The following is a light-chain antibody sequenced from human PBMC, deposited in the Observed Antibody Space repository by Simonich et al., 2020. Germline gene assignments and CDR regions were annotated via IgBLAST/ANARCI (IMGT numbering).Light chain of an antibody. J-gene: IGLJ3*02. CDR1: SSDVGGYNY. V-gene: IGLV2-11*01. CDR2: EVS. Sequence: QSALTQPRSGSGSPGQSVTIPCPGTSSDVGGYNYVSWYQQHPGKATKLMIYEVSKRPSGVPDRFSGSKSGNTASLTISGLQAEDEADYYCCSYAGSYTWVFGGGTKLTVL. CDR3: CSYAGSYTWV.